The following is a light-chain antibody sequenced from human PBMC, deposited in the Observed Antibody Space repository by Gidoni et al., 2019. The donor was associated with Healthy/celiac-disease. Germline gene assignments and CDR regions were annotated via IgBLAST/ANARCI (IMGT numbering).Light chain of an antibody. J-gene: IGLJ3*02. Sequence: QSVLTPPPSVSGAPGQRVTISCTGSSSNIGAGYDVLWYQQLPGTAPKLLIYGNSNRPSGVPDRFSGSKSGTSASLAITWLQAEDEADYYCQSYDSSLSGWVFGGGTKLTVL. V-gene: IGLV1-40*01. CDR2: GNS. CDR1: SSNIGAGYD. CDR3: QSYDSSLSGWV.